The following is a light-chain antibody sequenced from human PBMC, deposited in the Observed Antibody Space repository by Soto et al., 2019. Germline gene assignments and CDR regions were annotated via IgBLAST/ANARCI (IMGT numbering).Light chain of an antibody. J-gene: IGKJ2*01. CDR3: MHGTQAYT. Sequence: DIVLTQTGFSSPVTLGQPASISCRSRQSLVHSDGNTYLTWLQQRPGQPPRLLIYMISNRFSGVPDRFSRSWAATDFTLEISGVGADDVGDYYCMHGTQAYTFGQGKKLEVK. V-gene: IGKV2-24*01. CDR2: MIS. CDR1: QSLVHSDGNTY.